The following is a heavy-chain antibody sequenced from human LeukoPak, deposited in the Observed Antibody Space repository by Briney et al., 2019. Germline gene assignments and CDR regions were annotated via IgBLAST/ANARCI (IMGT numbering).Heavy chain of an antibody. V-gene: IGHV5-10-1*01. Sequence: GESLKISCKGSGYSFTSYWISWVRQMPGKGLEGMGRVVPGDCYTNYSPSFQGHVTISADKSIRTAYLQWSSLNASDTAMYYCARQSYGDYVSYWGQGTLVTVSS. CDR1: GYSFTSYW. CDR3: ARQSYGDYVSY. J-gene: IGHJ4*02. D-gene: IGHD4-17*01. CDR2: VVPGDCYT.